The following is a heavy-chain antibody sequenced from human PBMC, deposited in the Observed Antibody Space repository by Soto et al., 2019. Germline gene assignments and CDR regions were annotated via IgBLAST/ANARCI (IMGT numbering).Heavy chain of an antibody. J-gene: IGHJ4*02. CDR1: GGTFNTYA. Sequence: QVQFVPSETEVKKPGSAVRVSCKASGGTFNTYAMNWGRQAPGQGLEWMGGILPMFDRPRYAQKFQGRVTITVDEPTTTAYMELSSLRSDDTAVYYCSRSIGSGGVIGGFDYWGQGTLVTVSS. V-gene: IGHV1-69*01. D-gene: IGHD3-16*02. CDR2: ILPMFDRP. CDR3: SRSIGSGGVIGGFDY.